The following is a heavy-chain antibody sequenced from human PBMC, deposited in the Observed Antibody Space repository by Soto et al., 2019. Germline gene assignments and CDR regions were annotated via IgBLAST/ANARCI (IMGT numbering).Heavy chain of an antibody. CDR1: GGSISSGDYY. Sequence: TSETLSLTCTVSGGSISSGDYYWSWIRQPPGKGLEWIGYIYYSGNTKYNPSLKSRVTMSVDTSKNQFSLKLISVTAADTAKYFCAREGNLGRWLQPLDFWGQGTLVTVSS. CDR2: IYYSGNT. CDR3: AREGNLGRWLQPLDF. V-gene: IGHV4-61*08. J-gene: IGHJ4*02. D-gene: IGHD5-12*01.